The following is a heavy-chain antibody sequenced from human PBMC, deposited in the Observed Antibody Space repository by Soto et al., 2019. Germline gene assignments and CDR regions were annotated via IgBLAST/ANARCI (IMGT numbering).Heavy chain of an antibody. Sequence: GESLKISCKGSGYSFTSYWIGWVRQMPGKGLEWMGIIYPDDSDTIFSPSFQGQVTISADKSISTAYLQWSSLKASDTAIYYCARRPRGYSYGTYYFDYWGQGTLVTVSS. CDR2: IYPDDSDT. CDR1: GYSFTSYW. J-gene: IGHJ4*02. D-gene: IGHD5-18*01. V-gene: IGHV5-51*01. CDR3: ARRPRGYSYGTYYFDY.